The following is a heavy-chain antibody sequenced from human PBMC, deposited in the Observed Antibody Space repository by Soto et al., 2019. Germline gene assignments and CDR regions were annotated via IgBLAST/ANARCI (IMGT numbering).Heavy chain of an antibody. CDR2: IYPGDSDT. CDR3: ATPCVGLVQFCAFDI. Sequence: PGESLKISCKGSGYSFTSYWIGWVRQMPGKGLEWMGIIYPGDSDTRYSPSFQGQVTISADKSISTAYLQWSSLKASDTAMYYCATPCVGLVQFCAFDIWGKGTMVTVSS. CDR1: GYSFTSYW. J-gene: IGHJ3*02. D-gene: IGHD6-19*01. V-gene: IGHV5-51*01.